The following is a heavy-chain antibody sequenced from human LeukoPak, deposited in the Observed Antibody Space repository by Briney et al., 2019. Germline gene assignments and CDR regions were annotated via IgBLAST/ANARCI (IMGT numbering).Heavy chain of an antibody. D-gene: IGHD3-3*01. CDR3: ASGYDFWSGYPPAQYSMDV. CDR1: GFTFSSYA. CDR2: ISGSSAST. Sequence: GGSLRLSCAASGFTFSSYAMSWVRQAPGKGLEWVSTISGSSASTYYADSVKGRFTISRDNSKNTLYLQMNSLRVEDTAVYYCASGYDFWSGYPPAQYSMDVWGQGTTVTVSS. J-gene: IGHJ6*02. V-gene: IGHV3-23*01.